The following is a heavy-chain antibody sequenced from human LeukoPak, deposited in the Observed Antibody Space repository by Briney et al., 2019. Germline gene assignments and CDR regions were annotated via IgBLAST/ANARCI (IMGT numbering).Heavy chain of an antibody. Sequence: ASVKVSCKASGYTFTSYDINWVRQATGQGLEWMGIINPSGGSTSYAQKFQGRVTMTRDTSTSTVYMELSSLRSDDTAVYYCARDDAYYGGNFDYWGQGTLVTVSS. D-gene: IGHD4-23*01. CDR3: ARDDAYYGGNFDY. CDR2: INPSGGST. CDR1: GYTFTSYD. J-gene: IGHJ4*02. V-gene: IGHV1-46*01.